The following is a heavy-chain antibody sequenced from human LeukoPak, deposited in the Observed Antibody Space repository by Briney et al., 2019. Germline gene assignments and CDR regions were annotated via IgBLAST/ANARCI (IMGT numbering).Heavy chain of an antibody. CDR2: ISGSGGST. V-gene: IGHV3-23*01. CDR3: AKEEKAAWSSFDY. CDR1: GFTFSSYA. J-gene: IGHJ4*02. Sequence: GGSLRLSCAASGFTFSSYAMSWVRQAPGKGLEWVSGISGSGGSTFYADSVKGRFTISRDNSKNTLYLQMNSLRADDTAVYYCAKEEKAAWSSFDYWGQGTLVTVSS.